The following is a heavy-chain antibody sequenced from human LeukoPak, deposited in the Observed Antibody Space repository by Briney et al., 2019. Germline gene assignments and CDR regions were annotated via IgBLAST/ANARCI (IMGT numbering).Heavy chain of an antibody. J-gene: IGHJ4*02. Sequence: PGGSLRLSCAASGFTFSSYAMSWVRQAPGKGLEWVSAISGSGGSTYYAGSVKGRFTISRDNSKNTLYLQMNSLRAEDTAVYYCAKCPRGGSYWVYFDYWGQGTLVTVSS. CDR2: ISGSGGST. V-gene: IGHV3-23*01. CDR3: AKCPRGGSYWVYFDY. D-gene: IGHD1-26*01. CDR1: GFTFSSYA.